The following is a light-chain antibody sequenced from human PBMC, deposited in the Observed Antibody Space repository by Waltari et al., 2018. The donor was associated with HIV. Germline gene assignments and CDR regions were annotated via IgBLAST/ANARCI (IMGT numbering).Light chain of an antibody. Sequence: EIVLTQSPGTLSLSPGERATLSCRSSQSVSSRYLAWYQQKPGQAPRVLIYGASSRATGIPDRFSGSDSGTDFTLTISRLEPEDFAVYYCQQYGSSPLYIFGQGTKLEIK. V-gene: IGKV3-20*01. J-gene: IGKJ2*01. CDR2: GAS. CDR1: QSVSSRY. CDR3: QQYGSSPLYI.